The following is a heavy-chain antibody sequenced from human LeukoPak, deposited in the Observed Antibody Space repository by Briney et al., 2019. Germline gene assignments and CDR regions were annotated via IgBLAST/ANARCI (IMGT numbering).Heavy chain of an antibody. V-gene: IGHV4-30-2*01. CDR3: ARGAQWVGHWFDP. D-gene: IGHD1-26*01. Sequence: SETLSLTCAVSGGSISSGGYSWSWIRPPPGQGLEWIGYIYHSGSTYYNPSLKSRVTISVDRSKNQFTLKLSSVTAADTAVYYCARGAQWVGHWFDPWGQGTLVTVSS. CDR1: GGSISSGGYS. J-gene: IGHJ5*02. CDR2: IYHSGST.